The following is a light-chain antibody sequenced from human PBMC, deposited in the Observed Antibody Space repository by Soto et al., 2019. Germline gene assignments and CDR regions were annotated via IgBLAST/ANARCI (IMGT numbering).Light chain of an antibody. CDR1: SIEVAGHNS. CDR3: CSYAGSYIHYV. Sequence: QSVLTQPRSVSGSPGRSVIISCTGTSIEVAGHNSVSWYQQHPGKVPKLVIYDVTKRPSGVPDRFAASKSGNTASLTISGLQAEDEADYYCCSYAGSYIHYVFGSGTKVTV. J-gene: IGLJ1*01. V-gene: IGLV2-11*01. CDR2: DVT.